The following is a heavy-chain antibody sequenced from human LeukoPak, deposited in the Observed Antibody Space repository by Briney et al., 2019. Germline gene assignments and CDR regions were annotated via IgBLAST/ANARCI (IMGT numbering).Heavy chain of an antibody. CDR3: ARHYHRIAVAGTHWFDP. V-gene: IGHV4-34*01. Sequence: SETLSLTCAVYGGSFSGYYWSWIHQPPGKGLEWIGEINHSGSTNYNPSLKSRVTISVDTSKNQFSLKLSSVTAADTAVYYCARHYHRIAVAGTHWFDPWGQGTLVTVSS. CDR1: GGSFSGYY. CDR2: INHSGST. J-gene: IGHJ5*02. D-gene: IGHD6-19*01.